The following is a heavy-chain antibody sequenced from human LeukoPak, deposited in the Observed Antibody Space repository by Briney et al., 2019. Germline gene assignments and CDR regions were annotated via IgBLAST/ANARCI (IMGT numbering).Heavy chain of an antibody. D-gene: IGHD1-1*01. Sequence: PGRSLRLSCAASGFTFSSYSMNWVRQAPGKGLEWVSSITSGSSYIYYTDSVKGRFTISRDNAKNSLYLQMNSLRAEDTAVYYCATGTTSGSYYFAYWGQGTLVTVSP. CDR1: GFTFSSYS. CDR2: ITSGSSYI. V-gene: IGHV3-21*01. CDR3: ATGTTSGSYYFAY. J-gene: IGHJ4*02.